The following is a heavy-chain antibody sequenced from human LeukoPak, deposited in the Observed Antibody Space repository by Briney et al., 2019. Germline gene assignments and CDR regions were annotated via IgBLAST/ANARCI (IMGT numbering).Heavy chain of an antibody. Sequence: PSETLSLTCAVYGGSFSGYYWSWIRQPPGKGLEWIGEINHSGSTNYNPSLKSRVTISVDTSKNQFSLKLSSVTAADTAVYYCARGEKWLRIVDYWGQGTLVTVSS. CDR1: GGSFSGYY. J-gene: IGHJ4*02. CDR2: INHSGST. D-gene: IGHD5-12*01. V-gene: IGHV4-34*01. CDR3: ARGEKWLRIVDY.